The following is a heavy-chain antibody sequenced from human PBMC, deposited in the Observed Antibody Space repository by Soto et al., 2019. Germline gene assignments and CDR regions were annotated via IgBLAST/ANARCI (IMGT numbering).Heavy chain of an antibody. J-gene: IGHJ4*02. D-gene: IGHD6-13*01. V-gene: IGHV1-69*01. CDR1: GGTFSGYA. CDR3: ARVGQQMDFDH. CDR2: FIPFFGSP. Sequence: QVQLVQSGAEVKKPGSSVKVSCKASGGTFSGYAISWVRQAPGQRLEWMGAFIPFFGSPNYAQKFQGRLTITADDSTSTGYMELNILTSDDTAVYYCARVGQQMDFDHWGQGTLVTVSS.